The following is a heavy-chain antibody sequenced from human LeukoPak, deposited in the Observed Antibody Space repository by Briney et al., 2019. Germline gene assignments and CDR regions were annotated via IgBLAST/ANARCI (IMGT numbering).Heavy chain of an antibody. CDR2: ISWNSGSI. J-gene: IGHJ3*02. V-gene: IGHV3-9*01. CDR3: AKDIGYCSGGSCYSGAFDI. Sequence: GGSLRLSCAASGFTFDDYAMHWVRQAPGKGLEWVSGISWNSGSIGYADSVKGRFTISRDNAKNSLYLRMNSLRAEDTALYYCAKDIGYCSGGSCYSGAFDIWGQGTMVTVSS. CDR1: GFTFDDYA. D-gene: IGHD2-15*01.